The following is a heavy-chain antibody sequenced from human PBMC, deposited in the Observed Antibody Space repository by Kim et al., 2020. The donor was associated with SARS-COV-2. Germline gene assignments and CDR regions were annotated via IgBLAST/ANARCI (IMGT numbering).Heavy chain of an antibody. CDR2: INHSGST. V-gene: IGHV4-34*01. CDR3: ARAPAPHSSGWWYYYGMDV. J-gene: IGHJ6*02. CDR1: GGSFSGYY. Sequence: SETLSLTCAVYGGSFSGYYWSWIRQPPGKGLEWIGEINHSGSTNYNPSLKSRVTISVDTSKNQFSLKLSSVTAADTAVYYCARAPAPHSSGWWYYYGMDVWGQGTTVTVSS. D-gene: IGHD6-19*01.